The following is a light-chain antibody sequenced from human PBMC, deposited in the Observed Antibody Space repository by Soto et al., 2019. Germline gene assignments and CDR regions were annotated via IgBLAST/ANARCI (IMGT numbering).Light chain of an antibody. Sequence: DIQMTQSPSTLSASVGDRVTITCRASQSISSWLAWYQQKPGKAPKLLIYKASSLESGVPSRISGSRSGPEFSLTISSLQPDEFATYYCQQYNSYSLILGQGTKLEIK. V-gene: IGKV1-5*03. J-gene: IGKJ2*01. CDR1: QSISSW. CDR2: KAS. CDR3: QQYNSYSLI.